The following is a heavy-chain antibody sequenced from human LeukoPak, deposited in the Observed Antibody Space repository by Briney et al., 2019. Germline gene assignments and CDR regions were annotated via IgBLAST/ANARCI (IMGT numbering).Heavy chain of an antibody. V-gene: IGHV1-8*01. D-gene: IGHD2-2*01. Sequence: GASVTVSCTACGYTFSDYDINWVRQAPGQGLEWMGWMSPKNGDTYYLQTFQGRVTMTRDISIGTAYMELSNLASDDTAVYYCARGPSGAIRPPAIGDVWGKGTTVIVSS. J-gene: IGHJ6*01. CDR3: ARGPSGAIRPPAIGDV. CDR1: GYTFSDYD. CDR2: MSPKNGDT.